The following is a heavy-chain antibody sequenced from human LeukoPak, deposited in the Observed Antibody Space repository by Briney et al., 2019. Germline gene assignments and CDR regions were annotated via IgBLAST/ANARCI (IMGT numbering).Heavy chain of an antibody. V-gene: IGHV3-23*01. D-gene: IGHD3-16*01. J-gene: IGHJ4*02. CDR2: ISGIGGSA. CDR3: AKSPKAVMYYFDY. Sequence: PGGSLRLSCAASGLTFSSYAMTWVRQAPGKGLEWVSAISGIGGSAFYADFVKGRFTISRDNSKNTLYLQMNSLRAEDTAVYYCAKSPKAVMYYFDYWGQGTLVTVSS. CDR1: GLTFSSYA.